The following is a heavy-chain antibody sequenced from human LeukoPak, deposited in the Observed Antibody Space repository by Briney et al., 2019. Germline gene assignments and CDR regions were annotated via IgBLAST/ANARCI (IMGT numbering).Heavy chain of an antibody. CDR1: GFTFSSYW. CDR3: ARGHRAWSY. J-gene: IGHJ4*02. D-gene: IGHD3-3*01. CDR2: VKQEGSEK. V-gene: IGHV3-7*01. Sequence: GGSLRLSCSASGFTFSSYWVTWVRQAPGKGLEWVANVKQEGSEKNYVDSVKGRFTISRDNAKNSLYLQMNSLRVDDTAVYYCARGHRAWSYWGQGTLVTVSS.